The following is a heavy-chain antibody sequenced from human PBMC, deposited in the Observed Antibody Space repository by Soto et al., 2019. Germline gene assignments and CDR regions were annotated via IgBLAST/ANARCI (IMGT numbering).Heavy chain of an antibody. CDR3: ARSRSGAVADSFDF. CDR1: AISFNTYG. Sequence: PGGSLRLSCAASAISFNTYGVTWVRQAPGKRLEWVSTVTVTGGSTYYADSVKGRFTISRDRSNYTVSLLLNSLRHEDAAVYYCARSRSGAVADSFDFWGQGTLVTVSS. V-gene: IGHV3-23*01. D-gene: IGHD3-10*01. CDR2: VTVTGGST. J-gene: IGHJ4*02.